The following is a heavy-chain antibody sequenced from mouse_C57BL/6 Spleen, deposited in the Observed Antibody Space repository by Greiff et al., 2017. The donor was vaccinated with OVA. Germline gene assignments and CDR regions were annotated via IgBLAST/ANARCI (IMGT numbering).Heavy chain of an antibody. CDR2: INPSTGGT. V-gene: IGHV1-42*01. CDR1: GYSFTGYY. CDR3: ARFDGYYDD. Sequence: VQLKESGPELVKPGASVKISCKASGYSFTGYYMNWVKQSPEKSLEWIGEINPSTGGTTYNQKFKAKATLTVDKSSSTAYMQLKSLTSEDSAVYYCARFDGYYDDWGQGTTLTVSS. D-gene: IGHD2-3*01. J-gene: IGHJ2*01.